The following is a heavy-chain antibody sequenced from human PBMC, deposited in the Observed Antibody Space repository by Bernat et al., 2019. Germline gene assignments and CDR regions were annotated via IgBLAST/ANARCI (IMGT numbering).Heavy chain of an antibody. CDR2: ISSGGGST. CDR3: ARVAYCRDGVCPYWYFDL. V-gene: IGHV3-23*04. J-gene: IGHJ2*01. CDR1: GFTFSTYG. Sequence: DVELVESGGGLAKPGGSLRLSCAASGFTFSTYGLHWVRQAPGEGLEWVSAISSGGGSTFYADSVKGRFTISRDNSKNTVSLQMNSLRLEDTAVYFCARVAYCRDGVCPYWYFDLWGPGTPLTVSS. D-gene: IGHD2-8*01.